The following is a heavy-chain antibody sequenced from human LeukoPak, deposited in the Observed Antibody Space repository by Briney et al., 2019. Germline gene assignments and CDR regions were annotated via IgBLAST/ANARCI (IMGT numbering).Heavy chain of an antibody. CDR3: ARGVTMSF. J-gene: IGHJ4*02. D-gene: IGHD3-10*02. CDR1: GGSFSDYY. Sequence: PSETLSLTCAVYGGSFSDYYWSWIRQPPGKGLEWIGEINHSGSTNYNPSLKSRVTISVDTSKKQLSLKLSSVTAADTAVYYCARGVTMSFWGQGTLVTVSS. V-gene: IGHV4-34*01. CDR2: INHSGST.